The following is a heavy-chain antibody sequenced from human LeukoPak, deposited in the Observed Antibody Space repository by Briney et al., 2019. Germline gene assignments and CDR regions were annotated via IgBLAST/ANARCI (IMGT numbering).Heavy chain of an antibody. CDR3: ARPLAAGGSYYYYGMDV. V-gene: IGHV3-53*01. CDR1: GFSVSSNY. D-gene: IGHD6-13*01. CDR2: IYSGGST. Sequence: GGSLRLSCAASGFSVSSNYMSWVRQAPGKGLEWVSVIYSGGSTYYADSVKGRFTISRDNSKNTLYLQMNSLRAEDTAVYYCARPLAAGGSYYYYGMDVWGQGTTVTVSS. J-gene: IGHJ6*02.